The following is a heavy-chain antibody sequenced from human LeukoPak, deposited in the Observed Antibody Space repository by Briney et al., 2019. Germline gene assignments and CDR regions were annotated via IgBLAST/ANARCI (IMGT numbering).Heavy chain of an antibody. Sequence: GASVKVSCKASGYTFSSYYVHWVRQAPGQGLEWMGWINPNSGGTNYAQKFQGRVTMTRDTSISTAYMELSRLRSDDTAVYYCARGGTNYVWGSYRYTESGFDPWGQGTLVTVSS. CDR1: GYTFSSYY. J-gene: IGHJ5*02. D-gene: IGHD3-16*02. V-gene: IGHV1-2*02. CDR3: ARGGTNYVWGSYRYTESGFDP. CDR2: INPNSGGT.